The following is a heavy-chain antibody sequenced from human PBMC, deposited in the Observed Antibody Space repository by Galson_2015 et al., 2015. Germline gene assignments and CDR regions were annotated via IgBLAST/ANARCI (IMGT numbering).Heavy chain of an antibody. CDR2: IYYSGNT. CDR1: DGSINSSTYY. Sequence: LTCSVSDGSINSSTYYWGWIRQPPGKGLEWIGSIYYSGNTYYNPSLKSRVTMSVDTSKSQFSLRLNSVTAADTAMYYCASGFTNYVGWFDPWGQGTLVTVSS. V-gene: IGHV4-39*01. D-gene: IGHD3-10*02. J-gene: IGHJ5*02. CDR3: ASGFTNYVGWFDP.